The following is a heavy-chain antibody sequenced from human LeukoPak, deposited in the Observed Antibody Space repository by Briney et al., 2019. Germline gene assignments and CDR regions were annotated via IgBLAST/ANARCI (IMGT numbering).Heavy chain of an antibody. CDR3: ARRRGSLYSFDY. Sequence: GESLKISCKGSGYTFNTNWIAWVRQQPGKGLEWMGVIYPDDSDVRYNPSFEGLVTISADKSSSAVSLHWSSLRASDSAMYYCARRRGSLYSFDYWGQGTLVTVSS. V-gene: IGHV5-51*01. CDR1: GYTFNTNW. CDR2: IYPDDSDV. D-gene: IGHD3-10*02. J-gene: IGHJ4*02.